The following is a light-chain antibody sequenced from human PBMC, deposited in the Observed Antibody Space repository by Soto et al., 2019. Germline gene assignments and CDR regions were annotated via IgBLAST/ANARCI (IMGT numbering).Light chain of an antibody. CDR2: KAS. V-gene: IGKV1-5*03. CDR3: LQYNNYGQT. J-gene: IGKJ2*01. CDR1: QSISSW. Sequence: DIQMTQSPSTLSASVGDRVTITCRASQSISSWLAWYQQKPGKAPKLLIYKASSLESGVPSRFSGSGSGTEFTLTISSLQPDDFATYYCLQYNNYGQTFGQGTKLEIK.